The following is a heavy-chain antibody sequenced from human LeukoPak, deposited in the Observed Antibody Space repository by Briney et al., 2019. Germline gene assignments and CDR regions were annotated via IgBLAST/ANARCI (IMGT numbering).Heavy chain of an antibody. CDR3: AKAIAVAGENWFDP. CDR2: ISGSGGST. D-gene: IGHD6-19*01. J-gene: IGHJ5*02. V-gene: IGHV3-23*01. Sequence: GGSLRLSCAASGFTSSSYAMSWVRQAPGKGLEWVSAISGSGGSTYYADSVKGRFTISRDNSKNTLYLQMNSLRAEDTAVYYCAKAIAVAGENWFDPWGQGTLVTVSS. CDR1: GFTSSSYA.